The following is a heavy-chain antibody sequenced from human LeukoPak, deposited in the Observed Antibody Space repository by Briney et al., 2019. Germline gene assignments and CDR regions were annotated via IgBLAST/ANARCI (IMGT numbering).Heavy chain of an antibody. J-gene: IGHJ4*02. Sequence: ASVKVSCKASGYTFTSYGISWVRQAPGQGLEWMGWISAYNGNTNYAQKLQGRVTMTTDTSTSTAYMELRSLRSDDTAVYYCARDLYGCCTNGVCYTRFDYWGQGTLVTVSS. D-gene: IGHD2-8*01. V-gene: IGHV1-18*01. CDR1: GYTFTSYG. CDR2: ISAYNGNT. CDR3: ARDLYGCCTNGVCYTRFDY.